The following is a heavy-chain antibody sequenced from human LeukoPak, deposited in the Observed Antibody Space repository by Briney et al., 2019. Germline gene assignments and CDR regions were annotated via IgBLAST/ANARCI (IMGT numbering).Heavy chain of an antibody. Sequence: GGSLRLSCAASGFTFSSYWMSWVRQAPGKGLEWVANIKQDGSEKYYVDSVKGQFTISRDNAKNSLYLQMNSLRAEDTAVYYCARDTAHSHIYYYYYYMDVWGKGTTVTVSS. J-gene: IGHJ6*03. CDR2: IKQDGSEK. CDR3: ARDTAHSHIYYYYYYMDV. V-gene: IGHV3-7*01. CDR1: GFTFSSYW. D-gene: IGHD5-18*01.